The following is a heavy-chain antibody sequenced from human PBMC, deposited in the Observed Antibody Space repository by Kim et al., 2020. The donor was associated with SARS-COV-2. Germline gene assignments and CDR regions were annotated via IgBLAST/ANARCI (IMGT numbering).Heavy chain of an antibody. CDR1: GFTFSSHG. CDR3: AKKFYYGSGKSYGMDL. V-gene: IGHV3-23*01. CDR2: ISSSGSDK. Sequence: GGSLRLSCAASGFTFSSHGMRWVRQAPGKGLEWVSLISSSGSDKRYADSVRGRFSISRDNSQDTLYLQMNSLRAEDTAVYYCAKKFYYGSGKSYGMDLWGQGTTVTVS. D-gene: IGHD3-10*01. J-gene: IGHJ6*02.